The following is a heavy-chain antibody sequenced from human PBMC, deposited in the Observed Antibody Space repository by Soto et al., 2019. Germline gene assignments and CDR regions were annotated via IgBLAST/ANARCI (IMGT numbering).Heavy chain of an antibody. CDR1: GFNFNFFW. V-gene: IGHV3-74*01. D-gene: IGHD5-12*01. J-gene: IGHJ5*02. CDR3: VRDSPTNLEDADTVASWFDP. Sequence: EVLLVESGGGLVQPGGSLRLSCAASGFNFNFFWMHWVRQAPGKGLVWVSRINGDGSITNYADSVKGRFTIARDNAKNTLFLQNDSLRVEDTAVYYCVRDSPTNLEDADTVASWFDPWGQGTLVTVSS. CDR2: INGDGSIT.